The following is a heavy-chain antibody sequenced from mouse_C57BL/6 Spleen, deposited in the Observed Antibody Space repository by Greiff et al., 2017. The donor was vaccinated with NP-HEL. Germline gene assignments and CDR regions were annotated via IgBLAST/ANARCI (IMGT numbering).Heavy chain of an antibody. CDR2: INPNNGGT. D-gene: IGHD2-2*01. CDR1: GYTFTDYY. J-gene: IGHJ4*01. Sequence: EVQLKQSGPELVKPGASVKISCKASGYTFTDYYMNWVKQSHGKSLEWIGDINPNNGGTSYNQKFKGKATLTVDKSSSTAYMELRSLTSEDSAVYYCARYGYLDAMDYWGQGTSVTVSS. V-gene: IGHV1-26*01. CDR3: ARYGYLDAMDY.